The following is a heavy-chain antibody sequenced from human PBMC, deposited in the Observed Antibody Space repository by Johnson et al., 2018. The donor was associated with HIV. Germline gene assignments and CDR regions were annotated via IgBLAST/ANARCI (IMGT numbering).Heavy chain of an antibody. Sequence: VQLVESGGGVVRPGGSLRLSCAASGFTVRSNYMSWVRQAPGKGLEWVSIIYSGGSTYYADSVKGRFTISRDNSKNTVYLHMSTLRAEDTAVYYCASVFDAFDIWGQGTMVTVSS. CDR1: GFTVRSNY. J-gene: IGHJ3*02. CDR2: IYSGGST. D-gene: IGHD5/OR15-5a*01. V-gene: IGHV3-66*01. CDR3: ASVFDAFDI.